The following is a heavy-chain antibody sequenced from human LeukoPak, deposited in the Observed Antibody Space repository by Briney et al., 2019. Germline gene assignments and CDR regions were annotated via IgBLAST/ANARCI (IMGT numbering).Heavy chain of an antibody. D-gene: IGHD3-22*01. Sequence: GGSLRLSCAASGFTFSSYSMNWVRQAPGKGLEWVAFIWYDGSNKYYADSVKGRFTISRDNSKNMLYLQMNSLRAEDTAVYYCANYDSSGYGRDLDYWGQGTLVTVSS. V-gene: IGHV3-30*02. CDR3: ANYDSSGYGRDLDY. CDR1: GFTFSSYS. CDR2: IWYDGSNK. J-gene: IGHJ4*02.